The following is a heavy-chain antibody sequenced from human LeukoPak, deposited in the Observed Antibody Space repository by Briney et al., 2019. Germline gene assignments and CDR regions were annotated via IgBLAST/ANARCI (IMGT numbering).Heavy chain of an antibody. CDR1: GFTFTSYG. V-gene: IGHV3-30*02. J-gene: IGHJ5*01. D-gene: IGHD5-12*01. CDR2: IRYDGSDE. CDR3: AKDDAWIRFAS. Sequence: GGSLRLSCAASGFTFTSYGMHWVRQAPGKGLEWVAFIRYDGSDEYNGDSVRGRFTVSRDNFKNTVHLQVNSLRPEDTAVYFCAKDDAWIRFASWGQGILVTVSS.